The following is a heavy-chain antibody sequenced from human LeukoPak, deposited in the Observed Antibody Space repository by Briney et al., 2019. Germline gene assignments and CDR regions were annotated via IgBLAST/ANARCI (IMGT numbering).Heavy chain of an antibody. Sequence: GGSLRLSCAASGFNVGSYALNWVRQAPSKGLEWVAMISYDGSKKYHADSVKGRFTISRDNSENTLYLQMNSLSTEDTAVYYCATEGRVGHIGAPYFPHWGQGTLVTVSS. CDR2: ISYDGSKK. J-gene: IGHJ1*01. V-gene: IGHV3-30-3*01. CDR3: ATEGRVGHIGAPYFPH. CDR1: GFNVGSYA. D-gene: IGHD6-13*01.